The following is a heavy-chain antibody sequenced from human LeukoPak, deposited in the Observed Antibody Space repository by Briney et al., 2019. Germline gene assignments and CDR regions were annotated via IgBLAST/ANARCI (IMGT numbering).Heavy chain of an antibody. D-gene: IGHD6-19*01. V-gene: IGHV3-7*01. CDR2: IKQDGSEK. CDR1: GFTFSSYC. J-gene: IGHJ4*02. CDR3: ARDTLYSSGWDPLDY. Sequence: GESLKISCAASGFTFSSYCMSWVRQAPGKGLEWVANIKQDGSEKYYVDSVKGRFTISRDNAKNSLYLQMNSLRAEDTAVYYCARDTLYSSGWDPLDYWGQGTLVTVSS.